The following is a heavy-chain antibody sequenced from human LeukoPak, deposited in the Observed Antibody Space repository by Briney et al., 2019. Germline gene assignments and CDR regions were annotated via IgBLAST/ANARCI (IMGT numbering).Heavy chain of an antibody. CDR3: AGVPAAIGVLGYFDY. CDR2: IYTSGST. J-gene: IGHJ4*02. CDR1: GGSISSYY. Sequence: ETLSLTCTVSGGSISSYYWSWIRQPAGKGLEWIGRIYTSGSTNYNPSLTSRVTMSVDTSKNQFSLKLSSVTAADTAVYYCAGVPAAIGVLGYFDYWGQGTLVTVSS. V-gene: IGHV4-4*07. D-gene: IGHD2-2*02.